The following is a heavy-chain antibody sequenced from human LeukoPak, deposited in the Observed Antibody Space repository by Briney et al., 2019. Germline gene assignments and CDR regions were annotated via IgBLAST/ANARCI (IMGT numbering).Heavy chain of an antibody. V-gene: IGHV3-7*01. CDR2: IKEDGSEK. D-gene: IGHD1-14*01. J-gene: IGHJ4*02. Sequence: GSLILSCAVSGFSFSSYWMSWVRQAPGKGLEWVGNIKEDGSEKYYVDSVKGRFTISRDNAKNSLFLQMNSLRVEDTAVYYCARDSFETDIDYWGQGTLVTVSS. CDR1: GFSFSSYW. CDR3: ARDSFETDIDY.